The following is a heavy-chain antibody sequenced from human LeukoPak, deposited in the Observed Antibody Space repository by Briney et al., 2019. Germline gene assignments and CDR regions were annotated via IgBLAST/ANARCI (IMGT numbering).Heavy chain of an antibody. CDR2: ISAYNGNT. Sequence: ASVKVSCKASGYTFTSYGISWVRQAPGQGLEWMGWISAYNGNTNYAQKLQGRVTMTTDTSTSTAYVELRSLRSDDTAVYYCAREAVDTAMVDYWGQGTLVTVSS. V-gene: IGHV1-18*01. CDR3: AREAVDTAMVDY. CDR1: GYTFTSYG. D-gene: IGHD5-18*01. J-gene: IGHJ4*02.